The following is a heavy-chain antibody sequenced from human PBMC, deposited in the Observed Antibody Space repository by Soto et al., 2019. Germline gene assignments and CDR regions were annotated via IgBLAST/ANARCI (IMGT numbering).Heavy chain of an antibody. D-gene: IGHD6-19*01. CDR1: GFTLTTYS. V-gene: IGHV3-48*02. CDR2: INKNGFTI. Sequence: GGSLRLSCAASGFTLTTYSMNWVRQAPGKGLEWISFINKNGFTIYYADSVKGRFTISRDYAKNSLYLQMDSLRHEDTAVYYCARGAVTGTSLSDYWGLGTLVTVSS. J-gene: IGHJ4*02. CDR3: ARGAVTGTSLSDY.